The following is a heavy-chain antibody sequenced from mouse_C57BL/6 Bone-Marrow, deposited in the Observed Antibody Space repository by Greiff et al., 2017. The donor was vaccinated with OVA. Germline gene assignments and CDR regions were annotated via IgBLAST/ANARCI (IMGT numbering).Heavy chain of an antibody. Sequence: QVQLQQSGPGLVAPSQSLSITCTVSGFSLTSYGVHWVRQPPGKGLEWLVVIWSDGSTTYNSALKSRLSISKDNSKSQVFLKMNSLQTDDTAMYYCARHPYGSSRGAMDYWGQGTSVTVSS. CDR2: IWSDGST. CDR3: ARHPYGSSRGAMDY. V-gene: IGHV2-6-1*01. CDR1: GFSLTSYG. D-gene: IGHD1-1*01. J-gene: IGHJ4*01.